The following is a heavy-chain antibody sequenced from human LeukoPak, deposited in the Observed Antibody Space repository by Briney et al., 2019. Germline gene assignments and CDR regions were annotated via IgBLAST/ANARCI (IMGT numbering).Heavy chain of an antibody. Sequence: GGSLRLSCAASGFTFSDYYMSWIRQAPGKGLEWISYISSSGSTVYYADSVKGRFTISRDNAKKLLYLQMKSLRAEDTAVYYCARDAAAAGAFAFDIWGQGTMVTVSS. D-gene: IGHD6-13*01. CDR2: ISSSGSTV. CDR3: ARDAAAAGAFAFDI. CDR1: GFTFSDYY. J-gene: IGHJ3*02. V-gene: IGHV3-11*01.